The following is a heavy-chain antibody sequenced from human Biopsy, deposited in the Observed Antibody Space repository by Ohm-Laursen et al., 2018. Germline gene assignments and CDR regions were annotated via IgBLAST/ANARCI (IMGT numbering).Heavy chain of an antibody. CDR2: IDTINGGT. Sequence: ASVKVSCNASGYTFTGYHVHWVRQAPGQGLEWMGWIDTINGGTRSAQKFQGRVTMTRDTSISTAYVDLSSLRSDDTAVYYCTRGGYYYDSLAYYYWFDPWGQGTLVTVSS. CDR3: TRGGYYYDSLAYYYWFDP. D-gene: IGHD3-22*01. CDR1: GYTFTGYH. V-gene: IGHV1-2*02. J-gene: IGHJ5*02.